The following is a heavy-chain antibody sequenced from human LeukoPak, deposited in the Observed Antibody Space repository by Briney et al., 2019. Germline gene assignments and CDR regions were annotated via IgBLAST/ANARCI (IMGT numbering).Heavy chain of an antibody. CDR1: GFTFSNAW. D-gene: IGHD1-26*01. J-gene: IGHJ4*02. Sequence: GGSLRLSCAGSGFTFSNAWMSWVRQAPGKGLEWVGRIKSKTDGGAVHYADSVKGRFTISRDNAKKSLYLQMNGLRAEDTAVFYCARDDSGSFPNYFENWGQGTLVTVSS. V-gene: IGHV3-15*01. CDR2: IKSKTDGGAV. CDR3: ARDDSGSFPNYFEN.